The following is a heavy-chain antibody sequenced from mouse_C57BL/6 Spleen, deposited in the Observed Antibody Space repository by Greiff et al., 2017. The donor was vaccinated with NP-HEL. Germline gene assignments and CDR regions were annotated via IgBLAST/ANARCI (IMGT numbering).Heavy chain of an antibody. J-gene: IGHJ1*03. D-gene: IGHD1-1*01. CDR2: INPSSGYT. V-gene: IGHV1-4*01. Sequence: LEESGAELARPGASVKMSCKASGYTFTSYTMHWVKQRPGQGLEWIGYINPSSGYTKYNQKFKDKATLTADKSSSTAYMQLSSLTSEDSAVYYCAGPPHYYGSSYGYFDVWGTGTTVTVSS. CDR3: AGPPHYYGSSYGYFDV. CDR1: GYTFTSYT.